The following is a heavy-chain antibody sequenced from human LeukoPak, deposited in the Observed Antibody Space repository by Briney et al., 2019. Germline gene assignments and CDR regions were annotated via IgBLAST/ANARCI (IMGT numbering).Heavy chain of an antibody. V-gene: IGHV4-61*09. CDR3: ARSYSSGPNDY. CDR1: GGSIISNRHY. D-gene: IGHD6-19*01. Sequence: SQTLSLTCTVSGGSIISNRHYWSWIRQPAGKGLEWIGHIYSSGNTKYNPSLKSRLTMSIDSSKNQFSLKLNSVTAADTAVYYCARSYSSGPNDYWGQGTLVTVSS. CDR2: IYSSGNT. J-gene: IGHJ4*02.